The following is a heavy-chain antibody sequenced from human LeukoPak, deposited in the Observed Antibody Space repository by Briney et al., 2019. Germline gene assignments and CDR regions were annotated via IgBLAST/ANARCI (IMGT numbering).Heavy chain of an antibody. D-gene: IGHD2-2*01. J-gene: IGHJ3*02. V-gene: IGHV3-33*08. CDR1: GFTFSSYG. Sequence: GGSLRLSCAASGFTFSSYGMHWVRQAPGKGLEWVAVIWYGGSNKYYADSVKGRFTISRDNSKNTLYLQMNSLRAEDTAVYYCARDMIRRIVVVPAAWVGAFDIWGQGTMVTVSS. CDR2: IWYGGSNK. CDR3: ARDMIRRIVVVPAAWVGAFDI.